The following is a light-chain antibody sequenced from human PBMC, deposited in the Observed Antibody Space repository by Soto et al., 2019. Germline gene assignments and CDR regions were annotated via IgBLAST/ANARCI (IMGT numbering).Light chain of an antibody. V-gene: IGKV1-39*01. J-gene: IGKJ2*01. CDR2: AAS. CDR3: QQSST. CDR1: QDISNY. Sequence: DIQMTQSPSSLSASVGDRVTITCQASQDISNYLNWYQQKPGKAPKLLIYAASSLQYGVPSRFSGSGSGTDFTLTISSLQPEDSATYYCQQSSTFGQGTKLEI.